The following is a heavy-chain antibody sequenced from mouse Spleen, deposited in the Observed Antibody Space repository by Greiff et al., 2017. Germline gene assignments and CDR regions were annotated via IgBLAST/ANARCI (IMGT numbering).Heavy chain of an antibody. J-gene: IGHJ1*01. Sequence: VQRVESGAELAKPGASVKLSCKASGYTFTSYWMHWVKQRPGQGLEWIGYINPSSGYTKYNQKFKDKATLTADKSSSTAYMQLSSLTYEDSAVYYCARFLITTYWYFDVWGAGTTVTVSS. CDR2: INPSSGYT. V-gene: IGHV1-7*01. CDR1: GYTFTSYW. D-gene: IGHD2-4*01. CDR3: ARFLITTYWYFDV.